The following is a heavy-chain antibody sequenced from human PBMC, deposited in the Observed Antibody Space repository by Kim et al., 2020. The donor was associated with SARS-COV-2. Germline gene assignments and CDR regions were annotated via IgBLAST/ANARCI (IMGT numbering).Heavy chain of an antibody. CDR1: GFTFSDYY. CDR2: ISSSGSTI. V-gene: IGHV3-11*01. J-gene: IGHJ4*02. CDR3: ARPHYYDIFTGYTHYYFDS. Sequence: GGSLRLSCAASGFTFSDYYMSWIRQAPGKGLEWVSYISSSGSTIYYADSVKGRFTISRDNAKNSLYLQINSLRAEDTAVYYCARPHYYDIFTGYTHYYFDSWGQGTLVTVSS. D-gene: IGHD3-9*01.